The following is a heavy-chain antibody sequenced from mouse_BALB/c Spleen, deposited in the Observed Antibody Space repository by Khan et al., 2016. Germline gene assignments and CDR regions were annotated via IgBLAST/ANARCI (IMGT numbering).Heavy chain of an antibody. V-gene: IGHV2-6-7*01. CDR2: IWGDGRT. D-gene: IGHD2-12*01. Sequence: VELVESGPGLVAPSQSLSITCTVSGFSLTGYGVNWVRQPPGKGLEWLGQIWGDGRTDYNSALTSRVSISKATSKSQVFLKMNRLQTDDTANYYGSSDDDGLAYWGQGTLVIVSA. CDR3: SSDDDGLAY. J-gene: IGHJ3*01. CDR1: GFSLTGYG.